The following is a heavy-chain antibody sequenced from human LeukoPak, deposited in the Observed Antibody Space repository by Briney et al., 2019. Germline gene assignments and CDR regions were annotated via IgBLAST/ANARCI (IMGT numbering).Heavy chain of an antibody. CDR1: GGTFSSYA. V-gene: IGHV1-69*13. D-gene: IGHD6-19*01. J-gene: IGHJ4*02. CDR3: ARDRVVYSSGWDEPNYFDY. CDR2: IIPIFGTA. Sequence: SGKVSCKASGGTFSSYAISWVRQAPGQGLEWMGGIIPIFGTANYAQKFQGRVTITADESTRTAYMELSSLRSEDTAVYYCARDRVVYSSGWDEPNYFDYWGQGTLVTVSS.